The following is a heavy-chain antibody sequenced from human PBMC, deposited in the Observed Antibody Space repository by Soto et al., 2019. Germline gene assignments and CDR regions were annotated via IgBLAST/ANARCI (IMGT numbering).Heavy chain of an antibody. V-gene: IGHV3-33*01. Sequence: PGGSLRLSCAASGFTFSSYGMHWVRQAPGKGLEWVAVIWYDGSNKYYADSVKGRFTISRDNSKNTLYLQMNSLRAEDTAVYYCARGFAYYYYYYGMDVWGQGTTVTVSS. D-gene: IGHD3-16*01. J-gene: IGHJ6*02. CDR3: ARGFAYYYYYYGMDV. CDR1: GFTFSSYG. CDR2: IWYDGSNK.